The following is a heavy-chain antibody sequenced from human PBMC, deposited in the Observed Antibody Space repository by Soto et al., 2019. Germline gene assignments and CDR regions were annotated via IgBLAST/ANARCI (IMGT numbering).Heavy chain of an antibody. J-gene: IGHJ6*03. V-gene: IGHV1-18*01. CDR1: GYTFTSYG. D-gene: IGHD1-1*01. CDR2: ISAYNGNT. CDR3: ASAPGGTGTGRGYYYYYLDV. Sequence: QVQLVQSGAEVKKPGASVKVSCKASGYTFTSYGISWVRQAPGQGLEWMGWISAYNGNTNYAQKLQGRVNMTTDTTTSTAYMELRSLRSEDTAVYYCASAPGGTGTGRGYYYYYLDVWGKGTTVTVSS.